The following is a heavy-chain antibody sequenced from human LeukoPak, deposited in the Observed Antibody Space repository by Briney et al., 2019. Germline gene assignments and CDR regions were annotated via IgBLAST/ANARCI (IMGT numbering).Heavy chain of an antibody. CDR1: GFTLSSYW. CDR3: AREQYGDHFDS. Sequence: PGGSLRLSCAASGFTLSSYWMSWVRQAPGKGLERVANIKQDGSEKYYVDSVKGRFTISRDNAKNSLYLQMNSLRAEDTAVYYCAREQYGDHFDSWGTGILVTVSS. CDR2: IKQDGSEK. D-gene: IGHD2-21*02. J-gene: IGHJ4*02. V-gene: IGHV3-7*03.